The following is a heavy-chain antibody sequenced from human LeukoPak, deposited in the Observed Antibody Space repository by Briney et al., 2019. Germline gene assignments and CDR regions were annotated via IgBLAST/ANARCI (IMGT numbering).Heavy chain of an antibody. CDR1: GYTFTSYA. Sequence: GASVKVSCKASGYTFTSYAMNWVRQAPGQGLEWMGWINTNTGNPTYAQGFTGRFVFSLDTSVSTAYLQISSLKAEDTAVYYCARERGVWFGELFERYNWFDPWGQGTLVTVSS. J-gene: IGHJ5*02. V-gene: IGHV7-4-1*02. D-gene: IGHD3-10*01. CDR2: INTNTGNP. CDR3: ARERGVWFGELFERYNWFDP.